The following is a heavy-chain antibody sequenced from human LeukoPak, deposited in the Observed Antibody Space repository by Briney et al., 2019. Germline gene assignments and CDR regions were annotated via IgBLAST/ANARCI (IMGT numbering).Heavy chain of an antibody. D-gene: IGHD3-10*01. CDR1: GGTFSSYA. CDR2: IIPIFGTA. J-gene: IGHJ6*04. V-gene: IGHV1-69*06. CDR3: ARGRPITMVRGVIITQQRHLKMDV. Sequence: ASVKVSCKASGGTFSSYAISWVRQAPGQGLEWMGGIIPIFGTANYAQKFQGRVTITADKSTSTAYMELSSLRSEDTAVYYCARGRPITMVRGVIITQQRHLKMDVWGKGTTVTVSS.